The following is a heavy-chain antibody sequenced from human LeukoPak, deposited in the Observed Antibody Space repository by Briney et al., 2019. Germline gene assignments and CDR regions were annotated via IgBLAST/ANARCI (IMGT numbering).Heavy chain of an antibody. J-gene: IGHJ5*02. CDR3: ARERSFSGCSGGSCYSGPSIDWFDP. Sequence: GASVKVSCKASGYTFTSYYMHWVRQAPGQGLEWMGIINPSGGSTSYAQKFQGRVTMTRDTSTSTVYMELSSLRSEDTPVYYCARERSFSGCSGGSCYSGPSIDWFDPWGQGTLVTASS. V-gene: IGHV1-46*01. CDR1: GYTFTSYY. D-gene: IGHD2-15*01. CDR2: INPSGGST.